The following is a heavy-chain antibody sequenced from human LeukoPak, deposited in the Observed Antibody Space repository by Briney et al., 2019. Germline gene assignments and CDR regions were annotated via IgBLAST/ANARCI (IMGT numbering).Heavy chain of an antibody. CDR2: ISGSGGST. CDR3: AKGRIGGAHGHFDY. CDR1: GFTFSSYA. D-gene: IGHD2/OR15-2a*01. Sequence: PGGSLRLSCAASGFTFSSYAMSWVRQAPGKGLEWVSVISGSGGSTYYADSVKGRFTISRDSSKNTLYLQMNSLRAGDTAVYYCAKGRIGGAHGHFDYWGQGSLVTVSS. J-gene: IGHJ4*02. V-gene: IGHV3-23*01.